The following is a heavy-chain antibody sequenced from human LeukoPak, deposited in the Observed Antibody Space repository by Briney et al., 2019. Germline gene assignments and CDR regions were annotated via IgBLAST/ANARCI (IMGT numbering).Heavy chain of an antibody. D-gene: IGHD4-17*01. CDR3: ASRFGDYDYFQH. Sequence: SVKVSCKASGGTFISYAISWVRQAPGQGREWMGRIIPIFGTANYAQKFQGRVTNNTDESTSTAYMELSSLRSEDTAVYYCASRFGDYDYFQHWGQGTLVTVSS. J-gene: IGHJ1*01. V-gene: IGHV1-69*05. CDR2: IIPIFGTA. CDR1: GGTFISYA.